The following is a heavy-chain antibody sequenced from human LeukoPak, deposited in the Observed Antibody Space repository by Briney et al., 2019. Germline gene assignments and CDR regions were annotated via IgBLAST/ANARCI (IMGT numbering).Heavy chain of an antibody. CDR2: ISGRGGST. V-gene: IGHV3-23*01. D-gene: IGHD2-2*01. CDR1: GFTFTSYA. CDR3: AKRPASLVDSYSYMAV. J-gene: IGHJ6*03. Sequence: PGGSLRLSCAASGFTFTSYAMSWVRQAPGKGLEWVSVISGRGGSTFYADSVKGRFTFSRDNSKNTLYLQMNSLRAEDTAVYYCAKRPASLVDSYSYMAVWGEGTTVTVSS.